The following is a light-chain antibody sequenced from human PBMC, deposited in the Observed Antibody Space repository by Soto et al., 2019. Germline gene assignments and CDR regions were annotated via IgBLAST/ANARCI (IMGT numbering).Light chain of an antibody. CDR3: QQLTRYPST. CDR2: DVS. Sequence: DIQMTQSPSTLSASVGDRVTITCRASQSINNWLAWYQQKPGKAPNLLIYDVSSLGSGVPSRFSGSGSGTEFTLTISSLQPDDFATYYCQQLTRYPSTFGGGTKVEIK. CDR1: QSINNW. V-gene: IGKV1-5*01. J-gene: IGKJ4*01.